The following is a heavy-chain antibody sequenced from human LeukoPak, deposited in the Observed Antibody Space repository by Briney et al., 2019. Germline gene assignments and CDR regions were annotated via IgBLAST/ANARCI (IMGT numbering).Heavy chain of an antibody. CDR3: TTEGWLHTGLEY. V-gene: IGHV3-74*01. Sequence: GGSLRLSCAASGFTFSSYWMHWVRQAPGKGLLWVSRINTDGSSTYYADSVKGRFTISRDNAKNTLYLQMNSLKTEDTAVYYCTTEGWLHTGLEYWGQGTLVTVSS. CDR2: INTDGSST. D-gene: IGHD3-3*01. J-gene: IGHJ4*02. CDR1: GFTFSSYW.